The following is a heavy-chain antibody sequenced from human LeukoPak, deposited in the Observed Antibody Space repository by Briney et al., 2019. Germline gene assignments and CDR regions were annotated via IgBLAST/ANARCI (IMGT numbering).Heavy chain of an antibody. CDR2: INPNSGGT. V-gene: IGHV1-2*02. CDR3: ARDLYFGVVTVFDY. CDR1: GYTFTGYY. J-gene: IGHJ4*02. D-gene: IGHD3-3*01. Sequence: GESLKVSCKASGYTFTGYYMHWVRQAPGQGLEWMGWINPNSGGTNYAQKFQGRVTMTRDTSISTAYMELSRLRSDDTAVYYCARDLYFGVVTVFDYWGQGTLVTVSS.